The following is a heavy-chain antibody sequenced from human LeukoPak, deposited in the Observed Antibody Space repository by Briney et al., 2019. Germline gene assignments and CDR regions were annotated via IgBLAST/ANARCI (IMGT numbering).Heavy chain of an antibody. CDR1: GFTVSSNY. Sequence: GGSLRLSCAASGFTVSSNYMSWVRQAPGKGLEWVSVIYSGGSTYYADSVKGRFSISRDNSKNTLYLQMNSPRAEDTAVYYCARAGSGQWYIDYWGQGTLVTVSS. D-gene: IGHD6-19*01. V-gene: IGHV3-66*01. CDR2: IYSGGST. CDR3: ARAGSGQWYIDY. J-gene: IGHJ4*02.